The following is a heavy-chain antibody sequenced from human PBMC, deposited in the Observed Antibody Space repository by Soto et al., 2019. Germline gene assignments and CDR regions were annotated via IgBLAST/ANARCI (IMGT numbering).Heavy chain of an antibody. V-gene: IGHV3-30-3*01. CDR1: GFTFSSYA. Sequence: ESVGGVVQPGRSLRLSCAASGFTFSSYAMHWVRQAPGKGLEWVAVISYDGSNKYYADSVKGRFTISRDNSKNTLYLQMNSLRAEDTAVYYCARAGGSYSIRSAFDIWGQGTMVTVSS. J-gene: IGHJ3*02. CDR2: ISYDGSNK. CDR3: ARAGGSYSIRSAFDI. D-gene: IGHD1-26*01.